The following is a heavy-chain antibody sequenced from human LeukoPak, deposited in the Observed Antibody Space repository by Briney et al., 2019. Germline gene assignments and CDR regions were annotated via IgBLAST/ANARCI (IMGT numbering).Heavy chain of an antibody. Sequence: PSETLSLTCTVSGGSISSSSYYWGWIRQPPGRGLEWIGSIYYSGSTYYNPSLKSRVTISVDTSKNQFSLKLSSVTAADTAVYYCARDLGSVPAAIDAFDIWGQGTMVTVSS. D-gene: IGHD2-2*01. CDR1: GGSISSSSYY. J-gene: IGHJ3*02. CDR3: ARDLGSVPAAIDAFDI. V-gene: IGHV4-39*07. CDR2: IYYSGST.